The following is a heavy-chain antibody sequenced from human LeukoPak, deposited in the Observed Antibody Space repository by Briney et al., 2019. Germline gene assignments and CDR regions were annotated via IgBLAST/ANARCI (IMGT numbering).Heavy chain of an antibody. V-gene: IGHV1-69*05. D-gene: IGHD3-22*01. CDR2: IIPIFGTA. CDR1: GGTFSSYA. CDR3: ARERGGDYYDSSGYPLDY. J-gene: IGHJ4*02. Sequence: GSSVKVSCKASGGTFSSYAISWVRQAPGQGLEWMGRIIPIFGTANYAQKFQGRVTITTDESTSAAYLELSSLRSEDTAVYYCARERGGDYYDSSGYPLDYWGQGTLVTVSS.